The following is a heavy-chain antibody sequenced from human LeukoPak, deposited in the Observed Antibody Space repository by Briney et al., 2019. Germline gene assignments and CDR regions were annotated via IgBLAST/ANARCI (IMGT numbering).Heavy chain of an antibody. J-gene: IGHJ4*02. D-gene: IGHD3-16*01. Sequence: SETLSLTCAVSAGSITSTIYYWGWIRQPPGKGLEWIGTFHYTGRTYYNSSLKSRVTIAVDTSKNHFSLRLSSVTAADTAVYYCARELAYTYYFDFWGQGTLVTVSS. V-gene: IGHV4-39*02. CDR3: ARELAYTYYFDF. CDR1: AGSITSTIYY. CDR2: FHYTGRT.